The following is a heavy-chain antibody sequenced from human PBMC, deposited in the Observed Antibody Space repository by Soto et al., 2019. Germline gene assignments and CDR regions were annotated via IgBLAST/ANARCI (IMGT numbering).Heavy chain of an antibody. D-gene: IGHD1-26*01. CDR2: IYDSGGT. Sequence: PSETLSLTCTVSGGSISSYYWSWIRQPPGRGLEWIGYIYDSGGTNYNPSLKSRVTISVATSKNQFSLKLSSVTAADTAVYYCARGLISGSHYSGGWYYFDSWGQGTQVTVSS. V-gene: IGHV4-59*12. CDR1: GGSISSYY. CDR3: ARGLISGSHYSGGWYYFDS. J-gene: IGHJ4*02.